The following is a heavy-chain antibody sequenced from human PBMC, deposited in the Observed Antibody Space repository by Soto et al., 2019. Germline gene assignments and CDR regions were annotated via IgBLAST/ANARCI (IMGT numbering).Heavy chain of an antibody. D-gene: IGHD3-16*01. CDR1: EFSFSNYW. CDR3: GRETTQIGTLAVDF. Sequence: EVQLVESGGGLVQPGGSLRLSCAASEFSFSNYWMHWVRQTPGKGLVWVSRISNDGTTTTYADSVKGRFTISRDNAKNTLSLQMNSLRAEDTAVYYCGRETTQIGTLAVDFWGQGTLVTVSS. J-gene: IGHJ4*02. V-gene: IGHV3-74*01. CDR2: ISNDGTTT.